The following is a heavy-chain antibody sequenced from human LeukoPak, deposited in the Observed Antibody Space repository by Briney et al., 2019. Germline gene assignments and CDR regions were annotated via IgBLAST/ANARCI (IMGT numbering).Heavy chain of an antibody. D-gene: IGHD1-26*01. CDR2: IIPVFGTA. CDR1: GGTFSSYA. Sequence: SVKVSCKASGGTFSSYAISWVRQAPGQGREWMGEIIPVFGTANYAQKFQGRVTITTDESTSNAYMQLSSLRSADTAVYYCARDRRSYRSGAFDIWGQGTMVTVSS. V-gene: IGHV1-69*05. CDR3: ARDRRSYRSGAFDI. J-gene: IGHJ3*02.